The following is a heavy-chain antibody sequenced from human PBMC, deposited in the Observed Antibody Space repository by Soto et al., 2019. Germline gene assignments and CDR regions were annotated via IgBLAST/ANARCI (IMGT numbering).Heavy chain of an antibody. CDR1: GFTFSNAW. Sequence: EVQLVESGGGLVKPGGSLRLSCAASGFTFSNAWMNWVRQAPGKGLEWVGRIKSKTDGGTTDYAAPVKGRFTISREXXKNTLYLQMNSLKTEDTAVYYCTTDRGDYDDAFDIWGQGTMVTVSS. J-gene: IGHJ3*02. V-gene: IGHV3-15*07. CDR3: TTDRGDYDDAFDI. CDR2: IKSKTDGGTT. D-gene: IGHD4-17*01.